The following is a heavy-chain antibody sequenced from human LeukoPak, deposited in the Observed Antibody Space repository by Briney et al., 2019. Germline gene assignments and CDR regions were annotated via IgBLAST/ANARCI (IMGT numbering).Heavy chain of an antibody. D-gene: IGHD3-3*01. CDR2: INHSGST. Sequence: SETLSLTCAVYGGSFSGYYWSWIRQPPGKGLEWLGEINHSGSTNYNPSLKSRVTISVDTSKNQFSLKLSSVTAADTAVYYCARRHLYYDFWSGYSSSLNWFDPWGQGTLVTVSS. V-gene: IGHV4-34*01. CDR3: ARRHLYYDFWSGYSSSLNWFDP. CDR1: GGSFSGYY. J-gene: IGHJ5*02.